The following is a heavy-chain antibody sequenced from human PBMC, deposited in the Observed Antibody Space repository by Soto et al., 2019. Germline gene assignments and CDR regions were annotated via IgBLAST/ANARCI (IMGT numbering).Heavy chain of an antibody. Sequence: SETLSLTCNVSGGSISSGGYYWSWIRQHPGKGLEWIGYIYYSGSTYYNPSLKSRVTISVDTSKNQFSLKLSSVTAADTAVYYCARTINLYGSENWFDPWAQGTLVTVSS. CDR1: GGSISSGGYY. V-gene: IGHV4-31*03. CDR2: IYYSGST. D-gene: IGHD3-10*01. J-gene: IGHJ5*02. CDR3: ARTINLYGSENWFDP.